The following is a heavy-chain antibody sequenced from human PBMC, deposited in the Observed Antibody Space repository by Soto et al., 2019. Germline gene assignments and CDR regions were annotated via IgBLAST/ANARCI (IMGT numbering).Heavy chain of an antibody. D-gene: IGHD6-19*01. V-gene: IGHV3-48*02. Sequence: EVQWVESGGDLVQRGGSLRLSCVASGFTFSVYSMNWVRQAPGKGLEWFSYITSATKTIKYADSVKGRFTISRDNAKNSVYLQMNSLRDEDTAVYYCARSVEGHFDYWGQGTVVTVSS. CDR3: ARSVEGHFDY. J-gene: IGHJ4*02. CDR1: GFTFSVYS. CDR2: ITSATKTI.